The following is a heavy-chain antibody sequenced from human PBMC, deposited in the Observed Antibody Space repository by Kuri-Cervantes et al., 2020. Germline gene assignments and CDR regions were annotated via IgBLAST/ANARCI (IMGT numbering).Heavy chain of an antibody. V-gene: IGHV1-46*01. D-gene: IGHD3-9*01. Sequence: ASVKVSCKASGYTFTSYDINWVRQAPGQGLEWMGIINPSGGSTSYAQKFQGRVTMTRDTSTSTVYMELSSLRSEDTAVYYCARRDNYDILTGYSPSPFDYWGQGTLVTVSS. CDR1: GYTFTSYD. CDR3: ARRDNYDILTGYSPSPFDY. J-gene: IGHJ4*02. CDR2: INPSGGST.